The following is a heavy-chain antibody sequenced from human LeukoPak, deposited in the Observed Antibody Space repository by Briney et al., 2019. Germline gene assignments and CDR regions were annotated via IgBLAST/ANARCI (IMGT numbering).Heavy chain of an antibody. J-gene: IGHJ5*02. Sequence: GGSLRLSCAASGFTFSIYGMHWVRQAPGKGLEWVAFIRYDGSNKYYADSVKGRFTISRDNSKNTLYLQMNSLRAEDTAVYYCPKVGLRGDWFDPWGQGTLVTVSS. CDR1: GFTFSIYG. CDR2: IRYDGSNK. D-gene: IGHD4-17*01. CDR3: PKVGLRGDWFDP. V-gene: IGHV3-30*02.